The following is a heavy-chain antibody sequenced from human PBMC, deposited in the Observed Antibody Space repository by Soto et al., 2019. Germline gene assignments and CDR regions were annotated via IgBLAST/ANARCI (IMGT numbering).Heavy chain of an antibody. CDR3: ARQGMAARKYYSTYLDV. CDR2: ISSDATNK. CDR1: GFTSRDYA. D-gene: IGHD6-6*01. Sequence: QVQLVESGGGVVQPGRSLRLSCAASGFTSRDYAMHWVRQAPGKGLEWVTLISSDATNKYLADSVKGRFTISRDNSKNTLYLQMNSLRVEDTGLYYWARQGMAARKYYSTYLDVWCQGTTV. J-gene: IGHJ6*02. V-gene: IGHV3-30-3*01.